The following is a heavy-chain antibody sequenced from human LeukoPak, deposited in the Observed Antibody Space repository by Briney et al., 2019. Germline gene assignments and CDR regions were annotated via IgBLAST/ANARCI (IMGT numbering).Heavy chain of an antibody. CDR3: ARAEVYYDSSGSYYFDY. CDR1: GFTVSSNY. CDR2: IYSGGST. D-gene: IGHD3-22*01. V-gene: IGHV3-53*01. Sequence: GGSLRLSCAASGFTVSSNYMSWVRQAPGKGLEWVSVIYSGGSTYYADSVKGRFIISRDNSKNTLYLQMNSLRAEDTAVYYCARAEVYYDSSGSYYFDYWGQGTLVTASS. J-gene: IGHJ4*02.